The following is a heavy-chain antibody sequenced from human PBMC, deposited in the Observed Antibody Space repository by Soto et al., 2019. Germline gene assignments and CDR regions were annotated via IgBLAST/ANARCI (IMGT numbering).Heavy chain of an antibody. D-gene: IGHD6-13*01. CDR2: INAGNGNT. Sequence: ASVKVSCKASGYTFTSYAMRWVRQAPGQRLEWMGWINAGNGNTKYSQKFQGRVTITRDTSASTAYMELSSLRSEDTAVYYCARSSYASSSWNTYYFDYWGQGTLVTVSS. V-gene: IGHV1-3*01. J-gene: IGHJ4*02. CDR1: GYTFTSYA. CDR3: ARSSYASSSWNTYYFDY.